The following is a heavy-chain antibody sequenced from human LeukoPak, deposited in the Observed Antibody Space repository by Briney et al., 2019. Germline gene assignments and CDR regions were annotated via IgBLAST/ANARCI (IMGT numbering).Heavy chain of an antibody. J-gene: IGHJ3*02. CDR1: GFTFSSYD. Sequence: GGSPRLSCAASGFTFSSYDIHWVRQSTRKGLEWVSGIGTTGDTYYVGSVKGRFTISRENARNSVYLQMNSLRVGDTAVYYCARESGSGWYVGDDGFDIWGKGTMVTVSS. D-gene: IGHD6-19*01. CDR3: ARESGSGWYVGDDGFDI. CDR2: IGTTGDT. V-gene: IGHV3-13*01.